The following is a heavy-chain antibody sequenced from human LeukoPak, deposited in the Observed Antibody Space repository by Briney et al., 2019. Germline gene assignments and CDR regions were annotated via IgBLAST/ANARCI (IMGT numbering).Heavy chain of an antibody. V-gene: IGHV1-18*01. D-gene: IGHD5-12*01. Sequence: ASVKVSCKASGYTFTSYGISWVRQAPGQGLEWMGWISAYNGNTNYAQRLQGRVTMTTDTSTSTAYMELRSLRSDDTAVYYCARELDIVATIDLGGYYYYYMDVWGKGTTVTVSS. CDR1: GYTFTSYG. CDR3: ARELDIVATIDLGGYYYYYMDV. CDR2: ISAYNGNT. J-gene: IGHJ6*03.